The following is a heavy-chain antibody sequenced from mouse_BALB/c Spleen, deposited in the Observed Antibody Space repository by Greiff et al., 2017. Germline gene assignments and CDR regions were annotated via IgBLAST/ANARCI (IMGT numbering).Heavy chain of an antibody. V-gene: IGHV1-54*01. Sequence: QVQLQQSGAELVRPGTSVKVSCKASGYAFTNYLIEWVKQRPGQGLEWIGVINPGSGGTNYNEKFKGKATLTADKSSSTAYMQLSSLTSDDSAVYFCARWRGGNYVGYFDDWGQGTTLTVSS. CDR1: GYAFTNYL. D-gene: IGHD2-1*01. J-gene: IGHJ2*01. CDR2: INPGSGGT. CDR3: ARWRGGNYVGYFDD.